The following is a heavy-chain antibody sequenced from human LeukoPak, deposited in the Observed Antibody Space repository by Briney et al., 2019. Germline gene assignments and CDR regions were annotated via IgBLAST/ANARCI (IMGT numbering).Heavy chain of an antibody. V-gene: IGHV3-7*03. CDR2: INQDGNDK. J-gene: IGHJ4*02. CDR3: TSGDYVDY. Sequence: GGSLRLSCAASGVTFITYWMNWVRQAPGKGLEWLANINQDGNDKYYVDSVRGRFTISRDNAKRSLYLQMSSLRAEDTAVYFCTSGDYVDYWGQGTLVTVSS. CDR1: GVTFITYW. D-gene: IGHD4-17*01.